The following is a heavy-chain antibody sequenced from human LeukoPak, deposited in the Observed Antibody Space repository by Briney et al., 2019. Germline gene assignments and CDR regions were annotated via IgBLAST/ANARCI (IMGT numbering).Heavy chain of an antibody. J-gene: IGHJ4*02. D-gene: IGHD3-10*01. V-gene: IGHV1-18*01. CDR2: ISAYNGNT. CDR1: GYTFTSYG. CDR3: ARARKKYYYGSGSYGYFDY. Sequence: ALVTVSCTASGYTFTSYGISWVRQAPGQGLEWMGWISAYNGNTNYAQKLQGRVTMTTDTSTSTAYMELRSLRSDDTAVYYCARARKKYYYGSGSYGYFDYWGQGTLVTVSS.